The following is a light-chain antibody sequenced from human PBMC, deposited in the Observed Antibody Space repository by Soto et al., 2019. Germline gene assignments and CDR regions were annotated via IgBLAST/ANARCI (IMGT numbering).Light chain of an antibody. V-gene: IGKV4-1*01. CDR1: QSVLYSSNSKSS. J-gene: IGKJ2*01. Sequence: DIVMTQSPDSLAVSLGERATINCNSSQSVLYSSNSKSSLAWYQQKPGQPPNLLIYWASSRESGVPDRFSGSGSGTDLTLTISSLQAEDVAVYFCLQYYTTPYTFGQGTKVEIK. CDR2: WAS. CDR3: LQYYTTPYT.